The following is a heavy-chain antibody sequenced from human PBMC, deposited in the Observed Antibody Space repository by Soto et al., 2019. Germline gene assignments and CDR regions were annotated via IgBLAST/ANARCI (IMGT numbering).Heavy chain of an antibody. J-gene: IGHJ3*02. Sequence: QVQLVQSGAEVKKPGSSVEVSCKASGGTFSSYAISWVRQAPGQGLEWMGGIIPIFGTANYAQKFQGRVTITADKSTSTSYMELSSLRSEDTAVYYCARARRARGAFDIWGQGTMVTVSS. CDR2: IIPIFGTA. V-gene: IGHV1-69*06. CDR1: GGTFSSYA. CDR3: ARARRARGAFDI.